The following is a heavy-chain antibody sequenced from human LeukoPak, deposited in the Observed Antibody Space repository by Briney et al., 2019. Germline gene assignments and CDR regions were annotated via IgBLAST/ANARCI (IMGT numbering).Heavy chain of an antibody. J-gene: IGHJ4*02. CDR3: AKYLGKYSYGYSVLDY. CDR2: LSGSGAST. CDR1: GFTFSRCD. Sequence: GGSLRLSCAASGFTFSRCDMTWVRQAPGKGLEWVSSLSGSGASTFYADSVKGRFPIPRDNSKNTLSLQMSSLRAEDTAVYFCAKYLGKYSYGYSVLDYWGQGTLVTVSS. V-gene: IGHV3-23*01. D-gene: IGHD5-18*01.